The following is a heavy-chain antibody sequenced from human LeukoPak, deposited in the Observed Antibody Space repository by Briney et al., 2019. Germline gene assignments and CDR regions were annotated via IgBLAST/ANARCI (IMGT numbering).Heavy chain of an antibody. CDR1: GFTFSSYA. J-gene: IGHJ4*02. CDR3: AKDHDAGFGSSSDY. Sequence: GGSLRLSCAASGFTFSSYAMSWVRQAPGKGLEWVSAISGSGGSTYYADSVKGRFTISRDNSKNTLYLQMNSLRAEDTAVYYCAKDHDAGFGSSSDYWGQGTLVTVSS. CDR2: ISGSGGST. V-gene: IGHV3-23*01. D-gene: IGHD6-13*01.